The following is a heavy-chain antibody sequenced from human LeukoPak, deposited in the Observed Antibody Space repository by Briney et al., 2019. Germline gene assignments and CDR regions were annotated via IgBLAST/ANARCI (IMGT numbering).Heavy chain of an antibody. V-gene: IGHV3-9*01. Sequence: GGSLRLSCAASGFTFYDYAMHWVRQPPGKGLEWGSGISWNSGNIGYAGSVKGRFTISRDNAKNSLYLQMNSLRAEDTALYYCAKGPPLRDYGMDVWGQGTTVTVSS. J-gene: IGHJ6*02. D-gene: IGHD2-21*02. CDR3: AKGPPLRDYGMDV. CDR2: ISWNSGNI. CDR1: GFTFYDYA.